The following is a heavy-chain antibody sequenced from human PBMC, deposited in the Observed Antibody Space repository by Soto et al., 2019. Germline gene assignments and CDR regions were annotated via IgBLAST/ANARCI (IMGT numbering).Heavy chain of an antibody. Sequence: QVQLQESGPGLVEPSGTLSLTCAVSGGSTHIRDWWSWVRQPPGKGLEWIGEIHHSGSTNYNPSLQSRVTISLDKSKNQFSLRLSSVTAADTAVYYCARKIYCMDVWGQGTTVTVSS. V-gene: IGHV4-4*02. J-gene: IGHJ6*02. CDR3: ARKIYCMDV. CDR2: IHHSGST. CDR1: GGSTHIRDW.